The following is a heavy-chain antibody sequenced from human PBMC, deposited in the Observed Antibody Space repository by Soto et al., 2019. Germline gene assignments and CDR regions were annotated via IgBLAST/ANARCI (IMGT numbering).Heavy chain of an antibody. CDR2: ISGYNANT. J-gene: IGHJ6*02. CDR1: GYTFTNNG. Sequence: QVQLVQSGGEVRKPGASVKVSCKTSGYTFTNNGINWVRPAPGQGLEWMGWISGYNANTKYEQKFQGRVTLTKDTLTSTAFMELRSLRSDDTAVFYCARVRTHYNMDVWGQGTTVTVSS. V-gene: IGHV1-18*04. CDR3: ARVRTHYNMDV.